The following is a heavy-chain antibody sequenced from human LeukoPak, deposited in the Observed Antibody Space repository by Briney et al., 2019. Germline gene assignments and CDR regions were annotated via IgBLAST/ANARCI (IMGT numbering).Heavy chain of an antibody. Sequence: SETLSLTCAVFGGSFSGYYWSWIRQPPGKGLEWIGEINHSGSTNYNPSLKRRVTISIDTSKNQFSLKLSSVTAADTAIYYCARPLHCSSTTCYDWFDPWGQGTLVTVSS. D-gene: IGHD2-2*01. CDR3: ARPLHCSSTTCYDWFDP. CDR2: INHSGST. CDR1: GGSFSGYY. J-gene: IGHJ5*02. V-gene: IGHV4-34*01.